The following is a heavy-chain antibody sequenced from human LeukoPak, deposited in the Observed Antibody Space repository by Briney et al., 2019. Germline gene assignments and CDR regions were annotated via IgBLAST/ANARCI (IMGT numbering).Heavy chain of an antibody. Sequence: GGSRRPSCAASGFTFSSYWMHWVRQAPGKGLVWVSRINGDGSRTNCADSVKGRFTISRDNAENTLYLQMNSLRVEDTAVYYCTRDFDAATGSWGQGTLVTVSS. J-gene: IGHJ5*02. CDR2: INGDGSRT. V-gene: IGHV3-74*01. D-gene: IGHD3-9*01. CDR1: GFTFSSYW. CDR3: TRDFDAATGS.